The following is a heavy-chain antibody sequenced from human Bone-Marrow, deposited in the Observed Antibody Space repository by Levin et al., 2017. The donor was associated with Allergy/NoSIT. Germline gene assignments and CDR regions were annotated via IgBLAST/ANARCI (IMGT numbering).Heavy chain of an antibody. D-gene: IGHD3-10*01. CDR2: IKSKTDGGTT. CDR3: TTAARGVIMEHFDY. V-gene: IGHV3-15*07. CDR1: GFTFSNAW. J-gene: IGHJ4*02. Sequence: TPGGSLRLSCAASGFTFSNAWMNWVRQAPGKGLEWVGRIKSKTDGGTTDYAAPVKGRFTISRDDSKNTLYLQMNSLKTEDTAVYYCTTAARGVIMEHFDYWGQGTLVTVSS.